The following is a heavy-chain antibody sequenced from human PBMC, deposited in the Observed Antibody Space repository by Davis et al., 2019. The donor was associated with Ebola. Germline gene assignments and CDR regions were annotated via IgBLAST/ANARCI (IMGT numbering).Heavy chain of an antibody. CDR1: GFTFSSYG. Sequence: GGSLRLSCAASGFTFSSYGMHWVRQAPGKGLEWVAVISYDGSNKYYADSVKGRFTISRDNSKNTLYLQMNSLRAEDTAVYYCAKDGLDYWGQGTLVTVSS. CDR2: ISYDGSNK. J-gene: IGHJ4*02. CDR3: AKDGLDY. V-gene: IGHV3-30*18.